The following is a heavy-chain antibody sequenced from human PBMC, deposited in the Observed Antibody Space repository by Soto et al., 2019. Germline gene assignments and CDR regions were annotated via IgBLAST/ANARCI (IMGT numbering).Heavy chain of an antibody. J-gene: IGHJ3*02. Sequence: PSETLSLTCTVSGGSFSGGGYYWSWIRQHPGKGLEWMGYISYSGSTKYKPSLQSRITISVETSKNQFSLRLTSVTAADTAIYFCARTSIFGVVLNAFDIWGQGTLVTGSS. V-gene: IGHV4-31*03. D-gene: IGHD3-3*01. CDR2: ISYSGST. CDR1: GGSFSGGGYY. CDR3: ARTSIFGVVLNAFDI.